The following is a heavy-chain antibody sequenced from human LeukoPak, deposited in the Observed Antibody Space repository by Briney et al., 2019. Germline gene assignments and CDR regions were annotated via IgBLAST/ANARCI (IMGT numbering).Heavy chain of an antibody. CDR1: GFTFDDYG. D-gene: IGHD3-22*01. J-gene: IGHJ4*02. CDR3: ARDSSFSSSGYYQD. Sequence: PGGSLRLSCAASGFTFDDYGMSWVRQAPGKGLEWVSGINWNGGSTGYADSVKGRFTISRDNAKNSLYLQMNSLRAEDTALYYCARDSSFSSSGYYQDWGQGTLVTVSS. V-gene: IGHV3-20*04. CDR2: INWNGGST.